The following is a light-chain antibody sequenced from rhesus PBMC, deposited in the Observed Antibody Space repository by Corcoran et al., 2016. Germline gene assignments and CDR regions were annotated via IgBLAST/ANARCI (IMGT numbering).Light chain of an antibody. CDR3: QHYNSLPFS. V-gene: IGKV1-25*01. Sequence: DIQMTQSPSSLSASVGDRVTITCRAGQGITNDLAWYQQKPGETPKLRIYEASSLQSGIPSRFSGSGSGTDFTLTISSLQSEDFATYYCQHYNSLPFSFGQGTQVEIK. CDR2: EAS. CDR1: QGITND. J-gene: IGKJ2*01.